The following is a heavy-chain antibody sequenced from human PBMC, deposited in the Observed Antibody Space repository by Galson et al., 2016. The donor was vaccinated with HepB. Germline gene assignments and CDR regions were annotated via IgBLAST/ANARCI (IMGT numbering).Heavy chain of an antibody. CDR2: ISYHGNDR. Sequence: SLRLSCAASGFTFSDFAMHWVRQGPGKGLEWVTVISYHGNDRYYADSVRGRFTISRDNSKDTLYLQMNSLRVEDTAVYFCAKVPYGDYASAFDSWGQGALVTVSS. CDR1: GFTFSDFA. CDR3: AKVPYGDYASAFDS. V-gene: IGHV3-30*04. D-gene: IGHD4-17*01. J-gene: IGHJ4*02.